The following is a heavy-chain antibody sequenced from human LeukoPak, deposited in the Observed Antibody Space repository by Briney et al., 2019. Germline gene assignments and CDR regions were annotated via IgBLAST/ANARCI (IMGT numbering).Heavy chain of an antibody. Sequence: PSETLSLTCTVSGGSLSRYYWSWIRQPPGKELAWIEYIYYSESTNYNPSLKSRVTISVDTSKNQFSLKLSSVTAADTAVYYCARGLKAVAGTLFDYWGQGTLVTVSS. CDR2: IYYSEST. V-gene: IGHV4-59*01. D-gene: IGHD6-19*01. CDR1: GGSLSRYY. CDR3: ARGLKAVAGTLFDY. J-gene: IGHJ4*02.